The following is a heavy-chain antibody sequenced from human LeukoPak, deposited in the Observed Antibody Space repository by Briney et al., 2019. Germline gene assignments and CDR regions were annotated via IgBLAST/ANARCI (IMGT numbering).Heavy chain of an antibody. Sequence: GESLRLSCAASGFTFSSYWMHWVRQAPGKGLVWVSRINSDGSSTSYADSVKGRFTISRDNAKNTLYLQMNSLRAEDTAVYYRARDLMVRDAFDIWGQGTMVTVSS. CDR2: INSDGSST. V-gene: IGHV3-74*01. CDR1: GFTFSSYW. CDR3: ARDLMVRDAFDI. D-gene: IGHD3-10*01. J-gene: IGHJ3*02.